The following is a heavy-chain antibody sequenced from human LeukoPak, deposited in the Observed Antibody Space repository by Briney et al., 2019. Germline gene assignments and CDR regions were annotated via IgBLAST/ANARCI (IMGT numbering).Heavy chain of an antibody. D-gene: IGHD3-10*01. CDR1: GGSISSYY. CDR3: ASHNYYGSGSPDY. V-gene: IGHV4-59*01. J-gene: IGHJ4*02. Sequence: SETLSLTCTVSGGSISSYYWSWIRQPPGKGLEWIGYIYYSGSTNYNPSLKSRVTISVDTSKNQFSLKLSSVTAADTAVYCCASHNYYGSGSPDYWGQGTLVTVSS. CDR2: IYYSGST.